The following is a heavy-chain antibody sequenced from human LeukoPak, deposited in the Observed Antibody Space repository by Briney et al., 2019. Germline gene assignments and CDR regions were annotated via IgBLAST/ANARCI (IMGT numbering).Heavy chain of an antibody. CDR3: AKASYGYDSSGYPPDY. V-gene: IGHV3-23*01. Sequence: PGGSLRLSCAAAGFTFSSYAMSWVRQAPGKGLEWVSAISGSGGSTNYADSVKGRFTISRDNSKNTLYLQMNSLRAEDTAVYYCAKASYGYDSSGYPPDYWGQGTLVTVSS. CDR2: ISGSGGST. CDR1: GFTFSSYA. J-gene: IGHJ4*02. D-gene: IGHD3-22*01.